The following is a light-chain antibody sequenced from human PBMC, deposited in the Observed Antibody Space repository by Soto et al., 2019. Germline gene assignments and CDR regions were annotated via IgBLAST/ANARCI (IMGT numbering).Light chain of an antibody. CDR2: KAS. CDR3: QRYNGT. V-gene: IGKV1-5*03. J-gene: IGKJ5*01. CDR1: QLISSW. Sequence: DIQMTQSPSTLSASVGDRVTITCRASQLISSWLAWYQQKPGKAPKLLIYKASNLQSGVPSRFSGSGSATEFTLTISSLQPDDSATYYCQRYNGTFGQGTRLEIK.